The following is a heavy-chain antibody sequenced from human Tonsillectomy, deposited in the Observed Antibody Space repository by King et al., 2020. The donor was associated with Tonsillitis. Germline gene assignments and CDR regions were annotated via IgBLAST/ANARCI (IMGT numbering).Heavy chain of an antibody. V-gene: IGHV4-39*01. CDR2: IYYSGST. CDR1: GGSISSSSYF. J-gene: IGHJ4*02. D-gene: IGHD2/OR15-2a*01. CDR3: ARQYYTNCFDY. Sequence: QLQESGPGLVKPSETLSLTCSVSGGSISSSSYFWGWLRQPPGEGLAWIGSIYYSGSTDYNPSLPSRGTISIETSTNLFSLNLSSVTAADTAVYYCARQYYTNCFDYWGQGTLVTVSS.